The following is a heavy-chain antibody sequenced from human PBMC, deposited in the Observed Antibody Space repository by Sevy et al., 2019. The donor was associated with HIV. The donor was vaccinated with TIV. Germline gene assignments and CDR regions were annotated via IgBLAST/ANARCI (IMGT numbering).Heavy chain of an antibody. V-gene: IGHV4-59*01. Sequence: ETLSLTCTVSGGSISSYYWSWIRQPPGKGLEWIGYIYYSGSTNYNPSLKSRVTISVDTSKNQFSLKLSSVTAADTAVYYCAREHYDFWSGHAGAFDIWGQGTMVTVSS. CDR3: AREHYDFWSGHAGAFDI. CDR2: IYYSGST. D-gene: IGHD3-3*01. CDR1: GGSISSYY. J-gene: IGHJ3*02.